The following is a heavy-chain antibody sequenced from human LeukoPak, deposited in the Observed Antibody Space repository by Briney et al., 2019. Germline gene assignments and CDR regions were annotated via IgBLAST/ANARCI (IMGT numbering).Heavy chain of an antibody. V-gene: IGHV1-69*13. CDR1: GGTFSSYA. Sequence: ASVKVSCKASGGTFSSYAISWVRQAPGQGLEWMGGIIPIFGTANYAQKFQGRVTITADESTSTAYMELSSLRSEDTAVYYCARDLVAVAARGDSMDVWGQGTTVTVSS. CDR3: ARDLVAVAARGDSMDV. D-gene: IGHD6-19*01. CDR2: IIPIFGTA. J-gene: IGHJ6*02.